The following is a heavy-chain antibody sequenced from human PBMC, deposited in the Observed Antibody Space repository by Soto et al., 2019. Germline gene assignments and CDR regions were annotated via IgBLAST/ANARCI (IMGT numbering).Heavy chain of an antibody. D-gene: IGHD1-26*01. CDR3: ARTTPGYYMDV. CDR2: INANSGGT. CDR1: GYTFTSYG. J-gene: IGHJ6*03. V-gene: IGHV1-2*04. Sequence: ASVKVSCKASGYTFTSYGISWVRQAPGQGLEWMGWINANSGGTNYAQKFQGWVTMTRDTSISTAYMELSRLRSDDTAVYYCARTTPGYYMDVWGKGTTVTVSS.